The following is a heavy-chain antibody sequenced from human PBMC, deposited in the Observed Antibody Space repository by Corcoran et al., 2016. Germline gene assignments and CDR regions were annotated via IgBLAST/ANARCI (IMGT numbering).Heavy chain of an antibody. V-gene: IGHV1-3*01. CDR3: ARVSKGYSSGWTGCFDY. Sequence: QVQLVQSGAEVKKPGASVKVSCKASGYTFTSYAMHWVRQAPGQRLEWMGWINAGNGNTKYSQKFQGRVTITRDTSASTAYMELSSLRSEDTAVYYCARVSKGYSSGWTGCFDYWGQGTLVTVSS. D-gene: IGHD6-19*01. CDR1: GYTFTSYA. CDR2: INAGNGNT. J-gene: IGHJ4*02.